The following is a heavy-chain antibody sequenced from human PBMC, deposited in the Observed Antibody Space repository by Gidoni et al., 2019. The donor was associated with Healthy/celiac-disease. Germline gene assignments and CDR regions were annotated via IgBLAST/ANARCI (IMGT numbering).Heavy chain of an antibody. D-gene: IGHD6-13*01. CDR1: GFTFDDYA. Sequence: EVQLVESGGGLVQPGRSLRLSCAASGFTFDDYAMHWVRQAPGKGLEWVSGISWNSGSIGYADSVKGRFTISRDNAKNSLYLQMNSLRAEDTALYYCAKDRGSSWYGRAFDIWGQGTMVTVSS. J-gene: IGHJ3*02. CDR2: ISWNSGSI. CDR3: AKDRGSSWYGRAFDI. V-gene: IGHV3-9*01.